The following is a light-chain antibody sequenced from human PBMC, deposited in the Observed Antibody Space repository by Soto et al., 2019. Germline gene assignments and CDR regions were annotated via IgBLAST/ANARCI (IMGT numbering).Light chain of an antibody. V-gene: IGKV3-15*01. Sequence: EIVMTQSPATLSVSPGERATLSCRASQSVSSNLAWYQQKPGQAPRLLIYDVSVRATGIPARFSGSGSGTEFTLTISSLQSEDFAEYHCQQYNNWPQTFGQGTKVDIK. CDR2: DVS. CDR1: QSVSSN. J-gene: IGKJ1*01. CDR3: QQYNNWPQT.